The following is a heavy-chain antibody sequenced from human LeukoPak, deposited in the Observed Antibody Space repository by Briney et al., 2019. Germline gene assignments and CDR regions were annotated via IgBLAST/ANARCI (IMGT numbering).Heavy chain of an antibody. CDR1: GFTVSSNY. J-gene: IGHJ6*02. CDR2: IYSGGST. V-gene: IGHV3-53*01. CDR3: ARSVGKAGHYYYYGMDV. Sequence: GGSLRLSCAASGFTVSSNYMSWVRQAPGKGLEWVSVIYSGGSTYYADSVKGRFTISRDNSKNTLYLQVNSLRAEDTAVYYCARSVGKAGHYYYYGMDVWGQGTTVTVSS. D-gene: IGHD5/OR15-5a*01.